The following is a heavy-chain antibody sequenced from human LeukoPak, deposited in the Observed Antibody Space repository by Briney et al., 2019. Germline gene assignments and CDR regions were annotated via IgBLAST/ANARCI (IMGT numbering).Heavy chain of an antibody. D-gene: IGHD1-26*01. CDR1: GFTFSSYS. CDR2: ISSSSSYI. CDR3: AREAKSGSYGWFDP. Sequence: SGGSLRLSCAASGFTFSSYSMNWVRQAPGKGLEWVSSISSSSSYIYYADSVKGRFTISRDNAKNSLYLQMNSLRAEDTAVYYCAREAKSGSYGWFDPWGQGTLVTVSS. V-gene: IGHV3-21*01. J-gene: IGHJ5*02.